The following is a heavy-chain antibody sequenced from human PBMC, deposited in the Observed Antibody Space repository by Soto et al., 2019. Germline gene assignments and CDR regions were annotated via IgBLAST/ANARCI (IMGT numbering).Heavy chain of an antibody. J-gene: IGHJ5*02. CDR2: INAGNGNT. CDR1: GYTFTSYA. Sequence: ASVKVFSKASGYTFTSYAMHWVRQAPGQRLEWMGWINAGNGNTKYSQKFQGRVTITRDTSASTAYMELSSLRSEDTAVYYCARGDSSGYYQTPPDPWGQGTLVTVSS. D-gene: IGHD3-22*01. V-gene: IGHV1-3*01. CDR3: ARGDSSGYYQTPPDP.